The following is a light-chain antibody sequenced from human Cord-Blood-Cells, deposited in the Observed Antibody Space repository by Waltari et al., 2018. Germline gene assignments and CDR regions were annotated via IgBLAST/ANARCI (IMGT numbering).Light chain of an antibody. CDR1: QSISSY. CDR2: AAS. CDR3: QQSYSTPYT. V-gene: IGKV1-39*01. Sequence: DIQMTQSPSSLSASVGYRVTITCRASQSISSYLNWYQQKPGKAPKLLIYAASSLQSGVPSRFSGSGSGTDFTLTISSLQPEDFATDYCQQSYSTPYTFGQGTKLEIK. J-gene: IGKJ2*01.